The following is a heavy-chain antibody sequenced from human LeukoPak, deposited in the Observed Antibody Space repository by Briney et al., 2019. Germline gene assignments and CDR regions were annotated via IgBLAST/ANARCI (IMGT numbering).Heavy chain of an antibody. CDR1: GFTFSSYA. D-gene: IGHD2-2*01. Sequence: PGRSLRPSCAASGFTFSSYAMHWVRQAPGKGLEWVAVISYDGSNKYYADSVKGRFTISRDNSKNTLYLQMNSLRAEDTAVYYCARALEPCFKRYCSSTSFSYGMDVWGQGTTVTVSS. CDR3: ARALEPCFKRYCSSTSFSYGMDV. J-gene: IGHJ6*02. V-gene: IGHV3-30-3*01. CDR2: ISYDGSNK.